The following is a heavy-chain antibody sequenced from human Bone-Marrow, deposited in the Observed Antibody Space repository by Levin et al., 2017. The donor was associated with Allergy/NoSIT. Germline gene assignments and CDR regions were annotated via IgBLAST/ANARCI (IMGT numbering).Heavy chain of an antibody. CDR3: ARGGPIAGFGELSFDY. V-gene: IGHV4-61*02. CDR2: IYTSGST. CDR1: GGSISSGSYY. D-gene: IGHD3-10*01. J-gene: IGHJ4*02. Sequence: SQTLSLTCTVSGGSISSGSYYWSWIRQPAGKGLEWIGRIYTSGSTNYNPSLKSRVTISVDTSKNQFSLKLSSVTAADTAVYYCARGGPIAGFGELSFDYWGQGTLVTVSS.